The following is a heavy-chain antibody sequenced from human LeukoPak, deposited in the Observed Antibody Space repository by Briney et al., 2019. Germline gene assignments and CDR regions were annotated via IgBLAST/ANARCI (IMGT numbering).Heavy chain of an antibody. J-gene: IGHJ4*02. V-gene: IGHV1-2*02. Sequence: GASVTVSCKASGYTFTGYYMHWVRQAPGQGLEWMGWINPNSGGTNYAQKFQGRVTMARDTSISTAYMELSRLRSDDTAVYYCARFITYYDFWSGYCTGRGVDYWGQGTLVTVSS. D-gene: IGHD3-3*01. CDR2: INPNSGGT. CDR3: ARFITYYDFWSGYCTGRGVDY. CDR1: GYTFTGYY.